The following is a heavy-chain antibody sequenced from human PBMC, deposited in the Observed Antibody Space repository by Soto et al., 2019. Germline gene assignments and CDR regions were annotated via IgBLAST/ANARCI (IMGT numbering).Heavy chain of an antibody. V-gene: IGHV3-7*01. Sequence: LRLSCAASGFTFSSYWMSWIRQAPGKGLEWVANIKQDGSEKYYVDSVKGRFTISRDNAKNSLYLQMNSLRAEDTAVYYCARRNIVVVPAARGNYYYYGMDVWGQGTTVTVSS. CDR1: GFTFSSYW. CDR2: IKQDGSEK. CDR3: ARRNIVVVPAARGNYYYYGMDV. J-gene: IGHJ6*02. D-gene: IGHD2-2*01.